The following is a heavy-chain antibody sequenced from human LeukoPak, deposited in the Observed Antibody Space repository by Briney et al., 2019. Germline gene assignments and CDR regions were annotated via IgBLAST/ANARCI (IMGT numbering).Heavy chain of an antibody. CDR2: IYPGDSDT. D-gene: IGHD3-3*01. V-gene: IGHV5-51*01. CDR1: GYSFTSYW. Sequence: NRGESLEISCKGSGYSFTSYWIGWVRQMPGKGLEWMGIIYPGDSDTRYSPSFQGQVTISADKSISTAYLQWSSLKASDTAMYYCALRRGIFGVVTFDYWGQGTLVTVSS. CDR3: ALRRGIFGVVTFDY. J-gene: IGHJ4*02.